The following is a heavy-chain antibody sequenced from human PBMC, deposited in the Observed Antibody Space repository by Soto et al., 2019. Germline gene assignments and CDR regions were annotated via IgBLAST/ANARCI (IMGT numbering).Heavy chain of an antibody. CDR1: GFTFSDYA. CDR3: TMSRGDAYTWRLGLDQ. V-gene: IGHV3-33*03. D-gene: IGHD3-10*01. Sequence: QERLVESGGGVVQPGRSLRLSCAVSGFTFSDYAMHWVRQAPGKGLEWVALIWHDGINEFYADSVKGRFTISRDISNNTLYLQQNRLRPEATAVYYCTMSRGDAYTWRLGLDQWGQGTLVTVSS. J-gene: IGHJ5*02. CDR2: IWHDGINE.